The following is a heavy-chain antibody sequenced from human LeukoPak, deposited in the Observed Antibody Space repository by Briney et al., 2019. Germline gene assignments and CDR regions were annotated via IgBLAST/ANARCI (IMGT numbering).Heavy chain of an antibody. J-gene: IGHJ6*02. CDR1: GFTFTNYW. Sequence: GGSLRLSRAACGFTFTNYWMHWVRQSPGKGLEWVSSISSSSSYIYYADSVKGRFTIPRDNAKNSLYLQINSLRADDTAVYHCARVMYCGGDCYYYYYYGMDVWGQGTTVTVSS. V-gene: IGHV3-21*01. CDR3: ARVMYCGGDCYYYYYYGMDV. D-gene: IGHD2-21*02. CDR2: ISSSSSYI.